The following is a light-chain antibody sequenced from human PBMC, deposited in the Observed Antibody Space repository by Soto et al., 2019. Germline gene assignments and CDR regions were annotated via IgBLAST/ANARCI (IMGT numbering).Light chain of an antibody. CDR2: GTF. CDR1: QNVLSNY. J-gene: IGKJ3*01. V-gene: IGKV3-20*01. Sequence: EIVLTQSPGTLSLSPGERATLSCRASQNVLSNYLAWYQQQPGQAPRLLIYGTFARATGIPDRFSGSGSGTDFTLTISRLEPDDLAVYYCQQYGSSYTFGPGTKVEIK. CDR3: QQYGSSYT.